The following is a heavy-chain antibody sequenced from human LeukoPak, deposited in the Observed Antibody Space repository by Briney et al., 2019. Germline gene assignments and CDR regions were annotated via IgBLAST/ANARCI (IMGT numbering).Heavy chain of an antibody. CDR2: INHSGST. Sequence: KPSETLSLTCAVYGGSFSGYYWSWIRQPPGKGLEWIGEINHSGSTNYNPSLKSRVTISVDTSKNQFSLKLSSVTAADTAVYYCARGSTGGSGSKNYYGSGSHPSRYYYYYMDVWGQGTTVTVSS. D-gene: IGHD3-10*01. CDR3: ARGSTGGSGSKNYYGSGSHPSRYYYYYMDV. CDR1: GGSFSGYY. V-gene: IGHV4-34*01. J-gene: IGHJ6*03.